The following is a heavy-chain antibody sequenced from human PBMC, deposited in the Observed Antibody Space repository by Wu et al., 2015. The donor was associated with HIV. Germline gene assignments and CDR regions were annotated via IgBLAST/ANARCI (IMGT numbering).Heavy chain of an antibody. CDR3: AGRFGLLGLGEYFYF. CDR2: IIPLFGTR. CDR1: GNTFNA. D-gene: IGHD3/OR15-3a*01. V-gene: IGHV1-69*05. J-gene: IGHJ1*01. Sequence: QVQLVQSGAEVKKPGSSVKISCKASGNTFNAINWVRQAPGQGLEWMGGIIPLFGTRDYAQVFQGRVTITTDESTSTAYMTLTSLTSEDTAVYYCAGRFGLLGLGEYFYFWGQGTLVTVSS.